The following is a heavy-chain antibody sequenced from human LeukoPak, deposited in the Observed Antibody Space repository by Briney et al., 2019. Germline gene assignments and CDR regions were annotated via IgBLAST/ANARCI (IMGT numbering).Heavy chain of an antibody. V-gene: IGHV4-59*08. J-gene: IGHJ2*01. CDR1: GGSISSYY. Sequence: SETLSLTCTVSGGSISSYYWNWIRQPPGKGPEWIGFIYNTGSTRYNPSLKSRITISVDTSKNQFSLKLNSVTAADTAVCYCARSSGGDDWYFDLWGRGTLVTVSS. D-gene: IGHD2-21*02. CDR2: IYNTGST. CDR3: ARSSGGDDWYFDL.